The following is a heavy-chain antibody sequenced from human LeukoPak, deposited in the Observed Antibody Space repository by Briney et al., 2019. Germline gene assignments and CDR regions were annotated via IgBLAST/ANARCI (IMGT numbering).Heavy chain of an antibody. J-gene: IGHJ3*02. CDR1: GYTFTGYY. Sequence: ASVKVSCKASGYTFTGYYMHWVRQAPGQGLEWMGWISAYNGNTNYAQKLQGRVTMTTDTSTSTAYMELRSLRSDDTAVYYCARDTVVVVAATHDAFDIWGHGTMVTVSS. D-gene: IGHD2-15*01. V-gene: IGHV1-18*04. CDR3: ARDTVVVVAATHDAFDI. CDR2: ISAYNGNT.